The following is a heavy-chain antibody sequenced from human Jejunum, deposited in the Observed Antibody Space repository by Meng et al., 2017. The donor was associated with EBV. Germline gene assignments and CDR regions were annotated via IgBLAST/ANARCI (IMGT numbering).Heavy chain of an antibody. V-gene: IGHV6-1*01. Sequence: PSVPGLLLPPPTPPPPGAISGDVFPSNSAVWHWIRHSPSRGLVWLGRTSYRSNWYYDYAASVKSRMTINPATSKNQFSLQLTSVTPEDTAVYYCARGAYTSTWFWGQGTLVTVSS. D-gene: IGHD6-13*01. CDR3: ARGAYTSTWF. J-gene: IGHJ1*01. CDR2: TSYRSNWYY. CDR1: GDVFPSNSAV.